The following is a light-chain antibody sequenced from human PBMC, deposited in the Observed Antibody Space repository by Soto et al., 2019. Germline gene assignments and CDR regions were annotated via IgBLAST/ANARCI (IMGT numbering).Light chain of an antibody. CDR3: QQHSNF. Sequence: ILLTQSAGTLYLSPGARATRSCRARQSVSRKVASYKQITGQAPRLLIYDAYNRATGIPARFSGSGSGTDFTLTISSLEPEDVSIYYCQQHSNFFGHGTKVDIK. CDR1: QSVSRK. J-gene: IGKJ3*01. V-gene: IGKV3-11*01. CDR2: DAY.